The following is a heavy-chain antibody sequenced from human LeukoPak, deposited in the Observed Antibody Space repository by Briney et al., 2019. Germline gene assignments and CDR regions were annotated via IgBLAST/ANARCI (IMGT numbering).Heavy chain of an antibody. J-gene: IGHJ6*03. V-gene: IGHV1-69*05. CDR2: IIPIFGTA. Sequence: ASVKVSCKASGGTFSSYAISWVRQAPGQGLEWMGGIIPIFGTANYAQKFQGRVTITTDESTSTAYMELSSLRSEDTAVYYCARASSSWYVEYYYYMDVWGKGTTVTVSS. CDR3: ARASSSWYVEYYYYMDV. CDR1: GGTFSSYA. D-gene: IGHD6-13*01.